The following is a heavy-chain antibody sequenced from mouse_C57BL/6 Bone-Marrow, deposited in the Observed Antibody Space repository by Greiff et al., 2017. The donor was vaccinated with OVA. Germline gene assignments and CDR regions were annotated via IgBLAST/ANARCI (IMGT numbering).Heavy chain of an antibody. V-gene: IGHV1-81*01. CDR1: GYTFTSYG. D-gene: IGHD2-5*01. J-gene: IGHJ4*01. CDR3: ARRYSNLYYYAMDY. Sequence: QVQLKESGAELARPGASVKLSCKASGYTFTSYGISWVKQRPGQGLEWIGEIYPRSGNTYYNEKFQGKATLTADKSSSTAYMELRSLTSEDSAVXVCARRYSNLYYYAMDYWGRGTAGTVTS. CDR2: IYPRSGNT.